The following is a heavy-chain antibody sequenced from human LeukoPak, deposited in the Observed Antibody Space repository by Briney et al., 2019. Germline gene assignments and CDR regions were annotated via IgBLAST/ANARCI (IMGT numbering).Heavy chain of an antibody. CDR1: GLTFDDYA. Sequence: GGSLRLSCAASGLTFDDYAMHWVRQAPGKGLEWVSGISWNSGSIGYADSVKGRFTISRDNAKNSLYLQMNSLRAEDTALYYCAKVGDSSGYYERWGQGTLVTVSS. D-gene: IGHD3-22*01. CDR3: AKVGDSSGYYER. V-gene: IGHV3-9*01. J-gene: IGHJ4*02. CDR2: ISWNSGSI.